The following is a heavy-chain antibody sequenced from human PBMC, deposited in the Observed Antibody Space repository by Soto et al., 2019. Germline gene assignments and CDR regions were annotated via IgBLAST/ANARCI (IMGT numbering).Heavy chain of an antibody. CDR2: IRSKGNNYAT. V-gene: IGHV3-73*01. CDR1: GFSFSGSA. CDR3: TSRARISMIVDF. Sequence: EVQLVESGGDLVQPGGSLKLSCAASGFSFSGSAMHWVRQASGKGLEWVGRIRSKGNNYATAYAASVKGRFTISRDDSKNTAYQQMNSLKTQDTAVYYCTSRARISMIVDFWGQGTLVTVSS. J-gene: IGHJ4*02. D-gene: IGHD3-22*01.